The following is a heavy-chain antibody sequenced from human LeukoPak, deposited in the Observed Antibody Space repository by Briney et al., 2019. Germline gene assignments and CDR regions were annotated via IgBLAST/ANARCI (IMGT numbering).Heavy chain of an antibody. CDR2: IYYSGST. Sequence: PSETLSLTCTVSGGSISSYYWSWIRQPPGKGLEWIGYIYYSGSTNYNPSLKSRVTISVDTSKNQFSLKLSSVTAADTAVYYCARYGGVPAYFDYGGQEPLVTVPS. V-gene: IGHV4-59*01. CDR3: ARYGGVPAYFDY. CDR1: GGSISSYY. D-gene: IGHD3-16*01. J-gene: IGHJ4*02.